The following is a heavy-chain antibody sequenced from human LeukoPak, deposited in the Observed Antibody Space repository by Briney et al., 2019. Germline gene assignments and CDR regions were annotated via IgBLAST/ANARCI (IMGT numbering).Heavy chain of an antibody. Sequence: GGSLTLSCAASGFTFRSYWMSWVRQAPGKGLEGVANIKQDGSEEYYVDSLKGRFTISRDNAKNSLYLQIHSLRAEDTAVYYCARENSGTFSLDYWGQGTLVTVSS. CDR1: GFTFRSYW. CDR3: ARENSGTFSLDY. V-gene: IGHV3-7*01. D-gene: IGHD1-26*01. CDR2: IKQDGSEE. J-gene: IGHJ4*02.